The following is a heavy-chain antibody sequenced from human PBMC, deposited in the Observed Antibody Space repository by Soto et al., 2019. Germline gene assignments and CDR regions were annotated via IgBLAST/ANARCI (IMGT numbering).Heavy chain of an antibody. D-gene: IGHD4-17*01. V-gene: IGHV3-33*01. CDR1: GFTFSSYG. CDR2: LWYDGGNR. CDR3: ARDSTVPAAGFFDY. J-gene: IGHJ4*02. Sequence: QVQLVESGGGVVQPGRSLRLSCAASGFTFSSYGMQWVRQAPGKGLEWVAFLWYDGGNRYYADSVKGRFTISRDNSRNTLYLHMNSLRAEDTAVYYCARDSTVPAAGFFDYWGQGTLVTVSS.